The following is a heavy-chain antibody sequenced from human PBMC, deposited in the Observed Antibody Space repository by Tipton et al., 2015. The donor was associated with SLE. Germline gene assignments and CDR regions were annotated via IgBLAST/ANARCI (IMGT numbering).Heavy chain of an antibody. V-gene: IGHV3-66*02. CDR2: IYSVGNT. CDR1: GITVSSSY. J-gene: IGHJ4*02. Sequence: SLRLSCAASGITVSSSYISWVRQTPGKGLEWVSVIYSVGNTYYRDSVKGRFTISRDNSKNTLYLQMNSLVAEDTAVYYCAKEQLVPYYFDFWGQGTLVTVSS. D-gene: IGHD6-13*01. CDR3: AKEQLVPYYFDF.